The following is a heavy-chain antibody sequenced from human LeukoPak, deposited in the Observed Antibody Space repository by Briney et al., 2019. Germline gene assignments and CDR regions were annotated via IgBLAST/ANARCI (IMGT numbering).Heavy chain of an antibody. CDR2: IYSSGST. CDR3: TYQYYYGSGSYLYYYGMDV. V-gene: IGHV3-53*04. J-gene: IGHJ6*02. Sequence: GGSLRLSCAASGFTVSSNYMSWVRQAPGKGLEWVSVIYSSGSTYYADSVRGRFTISRHNSKNTLYLQMNSLRAEDTAVYYCTYQYYYGSGSYLYYYGMDVWGQGTLVAVSS. CDR1: GFTVSSNY. D-gene: IGHD3-10*01.